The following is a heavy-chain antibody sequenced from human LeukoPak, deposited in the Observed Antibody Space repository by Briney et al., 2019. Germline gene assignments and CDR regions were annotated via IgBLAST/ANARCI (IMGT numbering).Heavy chain of an antibody. V-gene: IGHV4-4*07. CDR1: GGSISSYY. Sequence: SETLSLTGTVSGGSISSYYWSWIRQLAGKGLEWIGRIYTSGSTNYNPSLKSRVTMSVDTSKNQFSLKLSSVTAADTAVYYCASSPRRAVAGTGFDYWGQGTLVTVSS. J-gene: IGHJ4*02. CDR2: IYTSGST. CDR3: ASSPRRAVAGTGFDY. D-gene: IGHD6-19*01.